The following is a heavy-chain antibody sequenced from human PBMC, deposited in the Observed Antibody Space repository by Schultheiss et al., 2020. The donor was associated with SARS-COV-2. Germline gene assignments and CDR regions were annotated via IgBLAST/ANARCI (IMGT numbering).Heavy chain of an antibody. Sequence: SETLSLTCAVSGGSISSSNWWSWVRQPPGKGLEWIGEINHSGSTNYNPSLKSRVTISVDTSKNQFSLKLSSVTAADTAVYYCARLRLLDYFDYWGQGTLVTVSS. J-gene: IGHJ4*02. V-gene: IGHV4-4*02. CDR2: INHSGST. CDR3: ARLRLLDYFDY. CDR1: GGSISSSNW. D-gene: IGHD4-17*01.